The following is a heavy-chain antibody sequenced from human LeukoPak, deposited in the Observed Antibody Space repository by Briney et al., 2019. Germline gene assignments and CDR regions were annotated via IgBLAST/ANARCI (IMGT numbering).Heavy chain of an antibody. J-gene: IGHJ6*03. D-gene: IGHD1-1*01. V-gene: IGHV4-38-2*02. CDR2: IYHSGST. CDR3: ASSLTTGTTEYYYYYMDV. Sequence: SETLSLTCTVSGYSISSGYYWGWIRQPPGKGLEWIGSIYHSGSTYYNPSLKSRVTISVDTSKNQFSLKLSSVTAADTAVYYCASSLTTGTTEYYYYYMDVWDKGTTVTVSS. CDR1: GYSISSGYY.